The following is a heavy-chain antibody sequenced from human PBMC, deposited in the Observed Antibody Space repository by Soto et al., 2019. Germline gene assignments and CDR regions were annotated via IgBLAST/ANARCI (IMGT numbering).Heavy chain of an antibody. J-gene: IGHJ4*02. CDR2: VYYSGTT. Sequence: QVQLQECGPGLVKPSQTLSLTCTVSGGSIRNGDYYWGWIRQPPGKGLEWIGYVYYSGTTYSHPSLESRVTISVDTSENEFSLRLSSVTAADTAVYYCVTVNLVGAAYYFDYWGPGTLVTVSS. CDR3: VTVNLVGAAYYFDY. CDR1: GGSIRNGDYY. D-gene: IGHD1-26*01. V-gene: IGHV4-30-4*01.